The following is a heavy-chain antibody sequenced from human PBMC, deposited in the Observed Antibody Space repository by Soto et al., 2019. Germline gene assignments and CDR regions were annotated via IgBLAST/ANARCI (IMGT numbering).Heavy chain of an antibody. Sequence: PGGSLRLSCAASGFTFDDYAMHWVRQAPGKGLEWVSGISWNSGSIGYADSVKGRFTISRDNAKHSLYLQMNSLRAEDTALYYCAKDRGYYGSGSYETYFDNWCQEALLTVSS. V-gene: IGHV3-9*01. CDR3: AKDRGYYGSGSYETYFDN. CDR1: GFTFDDYA. J-gene: IGHJ4*02. CDR2: ISWNSGSI. D-gene: IGHD3-10*01.